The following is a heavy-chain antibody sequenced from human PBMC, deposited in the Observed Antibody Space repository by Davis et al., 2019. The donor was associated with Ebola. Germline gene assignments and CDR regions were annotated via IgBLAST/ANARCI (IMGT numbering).Heavy chain of an antibody. CDR2: INPITGGT. D-gene: IGHD3-22*01. Sequence: ASVKVSCKASGYRFTSYYMHWVRQAPGQGLEWMGIINPITGGTSYAQNFQVRVNMTRDTSTSTVDMELSSLRSEDTAVYYCAREGGRYYDSSGYVFDSWGQATMVKVAS. CDR3: AREGGRYYDSSGYVFDS. J-gene: IGHJ3*02. CDR1: GYRFTSYY. V-gene: IGHV1-46*01.